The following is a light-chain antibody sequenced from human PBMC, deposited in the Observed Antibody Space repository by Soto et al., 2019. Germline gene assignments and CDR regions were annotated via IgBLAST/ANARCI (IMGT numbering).Light chain of an antibody. CDR3: SSYAGSSTYWG. Sequence: QSALTQPASVSGSPGQSITISCTGTSSDVGGYNYVSWYQHHPGKAPKLMIYDVSNRPSGVSDRFSGSKSGNTASLTISGLQAEDESDYFCSSYAGSSTYWGFGEGTKLTVL. CDR2: DVS. V-gene: IGLV2-14*01. CDR1: SSDVGGYNY. J-gene: IGLJ3*02.